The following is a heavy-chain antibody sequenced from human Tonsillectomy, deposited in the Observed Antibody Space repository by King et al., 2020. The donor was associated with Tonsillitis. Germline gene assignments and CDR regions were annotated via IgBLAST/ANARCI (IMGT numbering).Heavy chain of an antibody. V-gene: IGHV3-23*04. CDR1: GFTFSSYA. D-gene: IGHD3-10*01. CDR3: AKAIYYYGSGQIYYYGMDV. CDR2: ISGSGGST. Sequence: EVQLVESGGGLVQPGGSLRLSCAASGFTFSSYAMSWVRQAPGKGLEWVSAISGSGGSTYYADSVKGRFTISRDNSKNTLYLQMNSLRAEDTAVYYCAKAIYYYGSGQIYYYGMDVWGKGTTVTVSS. J-gene: IGHJ6*04.